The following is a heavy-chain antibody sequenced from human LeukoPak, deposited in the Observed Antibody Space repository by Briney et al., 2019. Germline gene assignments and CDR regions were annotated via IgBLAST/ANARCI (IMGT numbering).Heavy chain of an antibody. J-gene: IGHJ4*02. CDR1: GFTVSNYG. D-gene: IGHD2-21*01. CDR2: VPRDGRRK. CDR3: VKEDSSYYFDN. Sequence: GRSLRLSCAASGFTVSNYGMHCVRQAPGKGPEWVAIVPRDGRRKYYADSVKGRFTTSRDNSKNMLDLQMNSLRAEDTAVYHCVKEDSSYYFDNWGQGTLVTVSS. V-gene: IGHV3-30*18.